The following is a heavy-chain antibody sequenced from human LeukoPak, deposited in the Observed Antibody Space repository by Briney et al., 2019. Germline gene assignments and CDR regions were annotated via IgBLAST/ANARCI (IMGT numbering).Heavy chain of an antibody. D-gene: IGHD3-10*02. CDR1: GFTFSSYA. V-gene: IGHV3-23*01. Sequence: AGGSLRLSCAASGFTFSSYAMTWVRQAPGKGLEWVSAISGSGDSTYYADSVKGLFTISRDNSKNTLYLQMNRLRAEDTAVYYCAELGITMIGGVWGKGTTVTISS. J-gene: IGHJ6*04. CDR3: AELGITMIGGV. CDR2: ISGSGDST.